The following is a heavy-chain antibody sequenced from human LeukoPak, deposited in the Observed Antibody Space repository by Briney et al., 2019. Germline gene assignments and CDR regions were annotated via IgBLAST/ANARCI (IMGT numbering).Heavy chain of an antibody. V-gene: IGHV3-23*01. CDR2: ISGSGTGT. D-gene: IGHD2-15*01. J-gene: IGHJ4*02. CDR3: AKVSGGYCSGGSCYVDY. CDR1: GFTFTNNA. Sequence: GGSLRLSCAASGFTFTNNALSWVRQAPGKGLEWVSVISGSGTGTYYADSVKGRFTISRDNSKNTLYLQMNNLRAEDTAVYYCAKVSGGYCSGGSCYVDYWGQGSLVTVSS.